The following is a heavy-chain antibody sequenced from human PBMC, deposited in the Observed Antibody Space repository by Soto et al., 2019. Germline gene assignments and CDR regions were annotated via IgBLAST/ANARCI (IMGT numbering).Heavy chain of an antibody. CDR3: ARVVGYGFDI. D-gene: IGHD6-25*01. Sequence: QVQLVESGGGVVQPGRSLRLSCAASGFTFSSYGMHWVRQAPGKGLEWVAVIWYDGSNKYYADSVRGRFTISRDKYKNTLYLQMNSLRAEDTAVYYCARVVGYGFDIWGQGTMVTVSS. CDR2: IWYDGSNK. J-gene: IGHJ3*02. CDR1: GFTFSSYG. V-gene: IGHV3-33*01.